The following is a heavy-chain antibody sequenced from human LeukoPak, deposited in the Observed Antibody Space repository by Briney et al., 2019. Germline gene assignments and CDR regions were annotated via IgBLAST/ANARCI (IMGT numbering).Heavy chain of an antibody. V-gene: IGHV4-59*12. CDR3: ASFHSGGNGNWFDP. D-gene: IGHD1-26*01. CDR2: IYYSGST. CDR1: GGSISSYY. J-gene: IGHJ5*02. Sequence: PSETLSLTCTVSGGSISSYYWSWIRQPPGKGLEWIGYIYYSGSTNYNPSLKSRVTISVDTSKNQFSLKLSSVTAADTAVYYCASFHSGGNGNWFDPWGQGTLVTVSS.